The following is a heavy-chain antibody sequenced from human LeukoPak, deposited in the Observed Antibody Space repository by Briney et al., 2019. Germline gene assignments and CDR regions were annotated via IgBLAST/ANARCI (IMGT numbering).Heavy chain of an antibody. CDR3: AKEWAGAMYAFDI. CDR2: IWYDGSNK. V-gene: IGHV3-30*02. D-gene: IGHD1-26*01. J-gene: IGHJ3*02. Sequence: GGSLRLSCAASGFTFSSYGMHWVRQAPGKGLEWVAVIWYDGSNKYYADSVKGRFTISRDNSKNTLYLQMNSLRAEDTAVYYCAKEWAGAMYAFDIWGQGTMVTVSS. CDR1: GFTFSSYG.